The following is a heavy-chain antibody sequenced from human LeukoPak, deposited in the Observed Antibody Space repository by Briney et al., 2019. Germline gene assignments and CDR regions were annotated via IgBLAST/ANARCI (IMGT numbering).Heavy chain of an antibody. CDR3: ASSGGNPYYYYGMDV. J-gene: IGHJ6*02. V-gene: IGHV3-30*03. CDR2: ISYDGSNK. D-gene: IGHD4-23*01. CDR1: GFTFSSCG. Sequence: GRSLRLSCAASGFTFSSCGMHWVRQAPGKGLEWVAVISYDGSNKYYADSVKGRFTISRDNSKNTLYLQMNSLRAEDTAVYYCASSGGNPYYYYGMDVWGQGTTVTVSS.